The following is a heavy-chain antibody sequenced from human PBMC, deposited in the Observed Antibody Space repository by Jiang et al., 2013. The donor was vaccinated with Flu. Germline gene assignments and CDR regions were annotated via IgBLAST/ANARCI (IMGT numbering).Heavy chain of an antibody. J-gene: IGHJ4*02. CDR3: AREVPASAVTLDY. CDR1: GFTFSNYW. Sequence: RLSCAASGFTFSNYWMSWVRQAPGKGLEWMTNIKTDGSDKNYVDSVKGRFTISRDNAKNSLYLQMNSLRAEDTAVYYCAREVPASAVTLDYWGQGTLVTVSS. D-gene: IGHD4-23*01. CDR2: IKTDGSDK. V-gene: IGHV3-7*01.